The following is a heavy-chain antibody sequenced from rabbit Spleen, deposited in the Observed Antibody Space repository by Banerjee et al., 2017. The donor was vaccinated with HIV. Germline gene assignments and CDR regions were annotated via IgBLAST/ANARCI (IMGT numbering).Heavy chain of an antibody. J-gene: IGHJ6*01. CDR2: IAGSNSGFT. Sequence: QSLEESGGDLVKPGASLTLTCTASGFSFSSNDYMCWVRQAPGKGLEWISCIAGSNSGFTYPATWAKGRFTISKTSSTTVTLQMTSLTVADTATYFCARDTGTSFSTYGMDLWGPGTLVTVS. CDR1: GFSFSSNDY. D-gene: IGHD7-1*01. CDR3: ARDTGTSFSTYGMDL. V-gene: IGHV1S40*01.